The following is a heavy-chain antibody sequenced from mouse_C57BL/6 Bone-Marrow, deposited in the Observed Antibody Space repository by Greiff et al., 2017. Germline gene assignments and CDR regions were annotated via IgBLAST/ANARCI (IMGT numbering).Heavy chain of an antibody. CDR3: ARDYGSSYWYFDV. CDR1: GYTFTGYD. Sequence: VQLQQSGPELVKPGASVKLSCKASGYTFTGYDINWVKQRPGQGLEWIGWIYPRGGSTKYNEKFTGKATLTVDTSSSTAYMELHSLTSEDSAVYFCARDYGSSYWYFDVWGTGTTVTVSS. J-gene: IGHJ1*03. D-gene: IGHD1-1*01. CDR2: IYPRGGST. V-gene: IGHV1-85*01.